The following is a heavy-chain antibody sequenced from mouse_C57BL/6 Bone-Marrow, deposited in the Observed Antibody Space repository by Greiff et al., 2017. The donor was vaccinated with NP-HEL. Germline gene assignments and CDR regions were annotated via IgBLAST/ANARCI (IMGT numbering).Heavy chain of an antibody. J-gene: IGHJ3*01. CDR1: GYTFTSYD. V-gene: IGHV1-85*01. CDR3: ARGGTTVPFAY. D-gene: IGHD1-1*01. Sequence: VQLKESGPELVKPGASVKLSCKASGYTFTSYDINWVKQRPGQGLEWIGWIYPRDGSTKYNEKFKGKATLTVDTSSSTAYMELHSLTSEDSAVYFCARGGTTVPFAYWGQGTLVTVSA. CDR2: IYPRDGST.